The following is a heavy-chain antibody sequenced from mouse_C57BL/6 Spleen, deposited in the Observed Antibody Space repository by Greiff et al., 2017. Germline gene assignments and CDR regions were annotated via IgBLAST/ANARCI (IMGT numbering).Heavy chain of an antibody. J-gene: IGHJ4*01. CDR2: IYPGDGDT. CDR3: ARREAEDSYAMDY. CDR1: GYAFTSYW. V-gene: IGHV1-82*01. Sequence: QVQLQQPGPELVRPGASVKISCKASGYAFTSYWMNWVKQRPGKGLEWIGRIYPGDGDTNYNGKFKGKDTLTADHSSSTAYMLLSSLTSEDSAVYLCARREAEDSYAMDYWGQGTSVTVSS.